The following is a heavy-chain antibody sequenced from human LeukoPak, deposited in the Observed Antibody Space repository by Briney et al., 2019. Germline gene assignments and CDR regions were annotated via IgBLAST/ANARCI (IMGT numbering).Heavy chain of an antibody. D-gene: IGHD1-26*01. V-gene: IGHV4-4*07. CDR3: ARLEWSGSSYFDY. CDR2: IYTSGST. J-gene: IGHJ4*02. CDR1: GGSISSYY. Sequence: SESLSLTCTVSGGSISSYYWSWIRQPAGKGLEWIGRIYTSGSTNYNPALKSRVTISVDKSKNQFSLKLSSVTAADTAVYCCARLEWSGSSYFDYWGQGTLVTVSS.